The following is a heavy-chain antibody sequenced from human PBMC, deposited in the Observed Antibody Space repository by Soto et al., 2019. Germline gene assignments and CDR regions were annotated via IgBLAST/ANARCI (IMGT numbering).Heavy chain of an antibody. J-gene: IGHJ6*02. CDR2: TYYRSKWYN. V-gene: IGHV6-1*01. Sequence: SRTLSLTFALSGASVSSNSAAWNWIRQSPSRGLEWLGRTYYRSKWYNDYAVSVKSRITINPDTSTNQFSLQLNSVTPADTAVYYCARGGIAGAGILYYYGMDVWGQGTPVTVSS. CDR1: GASVSSNSAA. CDR3: ARGGIAGAGILYYYGMDV. D-gene: IGHD6-19*01.